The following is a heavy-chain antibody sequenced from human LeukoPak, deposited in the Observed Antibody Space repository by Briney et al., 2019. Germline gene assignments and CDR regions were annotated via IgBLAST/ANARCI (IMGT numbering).Heavy chain of an antibody. CDR2: ISYDGSNK. J-gene: IGHJ4*02. CDR3: ARDTPQGYYDSSGTFDY. V-gene: IGHV3-30-3*01. D-gene: IGHD3-22*01. Sequence: PGGSLRLSCAASGFTFSSYAMHWVRQAPGKGLEWVAVISYDGSNKYYADSVKGRFTISRDNSKNTLYLQMNSLRAEDTAVYYCARDTPQGYYDSSGTFDYWGQGTLVTVSS. CDR1: GFTFSSYA.